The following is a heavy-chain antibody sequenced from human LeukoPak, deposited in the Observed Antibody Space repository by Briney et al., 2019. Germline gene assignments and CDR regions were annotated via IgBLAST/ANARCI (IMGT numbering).Heavy chain of an antibody. Sequence: GGSLRLSCAASGFTFSSYAMSWVRQAPGKGLEWVSAISGSGGSTYYADSVKGRFTISRDYSNNMLYLQMSSLRADDTAVYYCAKEYSSGWYGPLDYWGQGALVTVSS. CDR1: GFTFSSYA. J-gene: IGHJ4*02. CDR2: ISGSGGST. D-gene: IGHD6-19*01. CDR3: AKEYSSGWYGPLDY. V-gene: IGHV3-23*01.